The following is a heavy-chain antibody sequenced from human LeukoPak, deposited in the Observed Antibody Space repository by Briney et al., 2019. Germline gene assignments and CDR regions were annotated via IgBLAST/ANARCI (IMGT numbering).Heavy chain of an antibody. CDR1: GGTFSSYA. J-gene: IGHJ4*02. D-gene: IGHD5-24*01. CDR3: ARVLDGYNYDPFEDY. CDR2: ISAYNGNT. V-gene: IGHV1-18*01. Sequence: ASVKVSCKASGGTFSSYAISWVRQAPGQGLEWMGWISAYNGNTNYAQKLQGRVTMTTDTSTSTAYMELRSLRSDDTAVYYCARVLDGYNYDPFEDYWGQGTLVTVSS.